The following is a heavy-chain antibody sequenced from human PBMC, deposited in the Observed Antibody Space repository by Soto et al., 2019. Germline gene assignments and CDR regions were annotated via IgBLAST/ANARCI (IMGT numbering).Heavy chain of an antibody. V-gene: IGHV4-59*01. J-gene: IGHJ3*02. Sequence: SETLSLTCTVSDGSISSYYWSWIRQPPGKGLEWIGYIYYSGSTNYNHSLKSRVTISVDTSKNQFYLKLSSVTAADTAVYYCARGGRVVGATTTFNAFDIWGQGTMVTVS. CDR3: ARGGRVVGATTTFNAFDI. CDR2: IYYSGST. D-gene: IGHD1-26*01. CDR1: DGSISSYY.